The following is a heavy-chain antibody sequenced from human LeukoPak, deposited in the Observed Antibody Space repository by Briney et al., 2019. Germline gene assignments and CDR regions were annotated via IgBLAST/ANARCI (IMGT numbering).Heavy chain of an antibody. V-gene: IGHV3-33*01. CDR2: IWYDGSNK. Sequence: PGRPLRLSCAASGFTFSSYGMHWVRQAPGKGLEWVAVIWYDGSNKYYADSVKGRFTISRDNSKNTLYLQMNSLRAEDTAVYYCAREAGSFDYWGQGTLVTVSS. J-gene: IGHJ4*02. D-gene: IGHD6-19*01. CDR3: AREAGSFDY. CDR1: GFTFSSYG.